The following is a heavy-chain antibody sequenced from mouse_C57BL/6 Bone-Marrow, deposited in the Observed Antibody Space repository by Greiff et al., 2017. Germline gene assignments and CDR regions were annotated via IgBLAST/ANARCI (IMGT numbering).Heavy chain of an antibody. CDR3: ARGSNYGYAMDY. V-gene: IGHV5-16*01. J-gene: IGHJ4*01. Sequence: EVNLVESEGGLVQPGSSMKLSCTASGFTFSDYYMAWVRQVPEKGLEWVANINYDGSSTYYLDSLKSRFIISRDNAKNILYLQMSSLKSEDTATYYCARGSNYGYAMDYWGQGTSVTVSS. CDR2: INYDGSST. D-gene: IGHD2-5*01. CDR1: GFTFSDYY.